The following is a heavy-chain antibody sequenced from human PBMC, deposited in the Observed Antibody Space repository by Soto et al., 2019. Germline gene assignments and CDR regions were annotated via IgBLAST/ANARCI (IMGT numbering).Heavy chain of an antibody. CDR2: IGSSGTTT. J-gene: IGHJ5*02. D-gene: IGHD3-9*01. CDR1: GFTFRDYY. Sequence: QEQLVESGGGLVKPGGSLRLSCAASGFTFRDYYMSWIRQTPGKGLEWISFIGSSGTTTNYADSVKGRFTISRDNAKNSLYLQMNSLSAEDAAVYYCSRDILTGYNWFDPWGQGTLVTVSS. V-gene: IGHV3-11*01. CDR3: SRDILTGYNWFDP.